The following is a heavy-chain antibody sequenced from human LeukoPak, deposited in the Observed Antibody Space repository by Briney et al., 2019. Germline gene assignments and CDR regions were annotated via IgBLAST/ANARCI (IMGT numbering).Heavy chain of an antibody. D-gene: IGHD2-2*01. J-gene: IGHJ4*02. CDR2: ISGSGGST. CDR1: GFTFGSYA. Sequence: GGSLRLSCAASGFTFGSYAMSWVRQAPGKGLEWVSAISGSGGSTYYANSVKGRFTISRDNSKNTLYLQMNSLRAEDTAVYYCATLRPGYCSSTSCPHPYYFDYWGQGTLVTVSS. CDR3: ATLRPGYCSSTSCPHPYYFDY. V-gene: IGHV3-23*01.